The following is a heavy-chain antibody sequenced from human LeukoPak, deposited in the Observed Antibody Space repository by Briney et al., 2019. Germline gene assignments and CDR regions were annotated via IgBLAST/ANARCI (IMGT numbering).Heavy chain of an antibody. CDR3: ARGRAVNY. CDR1: GGSFSGYY. V-gene: IGHV4-34*01. CDR2: INHSGST. Sequence: SEALSLTCAVYGGSFSGYYWSWIRQPPGKGLEWIGEINHSGSTNYNPSLKSRVTISVDTSKNQFSLKLSSVTAADTAVYYCARGRAVNYWGQGTLVTVSS. D-gene: IGHD4-17*01. J-gene: IGHJ4*02.